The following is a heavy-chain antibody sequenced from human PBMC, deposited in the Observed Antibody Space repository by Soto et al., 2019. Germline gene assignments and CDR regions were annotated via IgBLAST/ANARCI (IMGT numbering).Heavy chain of an antibody. CDR1: GGSFSGYY. D-gene: IGHD3-10*01. CDR2: INHSGST. CDR3: AREVFNYYGSGRRADY. V-gene: IGHV4-34*01. Sequence: SETLSLTCAVYGGSFSGYYWSWIRQPPGKGLEWIGEINHSGSTNYNPSLKSRVTISVDTSKNQFSLKLSSVTAADTAVYYCAREVFNYYGSGRRADYWGQGTLVTVSS. J-gene: IGHJ4*02.